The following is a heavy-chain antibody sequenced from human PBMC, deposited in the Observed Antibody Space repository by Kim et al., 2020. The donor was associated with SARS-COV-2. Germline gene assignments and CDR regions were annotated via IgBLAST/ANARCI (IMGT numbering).Heavy chain of an antibody. J-gene: IGHJ4*02. CDR3: ATNPGDLGATTPRGDY. CDR2: IIPIFGTA. V-gene: IGHV1-69*13. CDR1: GGTFSSYA. D-gene: IGHD1-26*01. Sequence: SVKVSCKASGGTFSSYAISWVRQAPGQGLEWMGGIIPIFGTANYAQKFQGRVTITADESTSTAYMELSSLRSEDTAVYYCATNPGDLGATTPRGDYWGQGTLVTVSS.